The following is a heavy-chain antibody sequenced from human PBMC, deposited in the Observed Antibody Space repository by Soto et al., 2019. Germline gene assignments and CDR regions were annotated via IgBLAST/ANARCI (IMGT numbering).Heavy chain of an antibody. V-gene: IGHV3-23*01. Sequence: QPGGSLRLSCAASGFTFSSYAMSWVRQAPGEGLEWVSAISGSGGSTYYADSVKGRFTISRDNSKNTLYLQMNSLRAEDTAVYYCAKGRYDFWSGYFYGMDVWGQGTTVTVSS. CDR1: GFTFSSYA. J-gene: IGHJ6*02. CDR2: ISGSGGST. CDR3: AKGRYDFWSGYFYGMDV. D-gene: IGHD3-3*01.